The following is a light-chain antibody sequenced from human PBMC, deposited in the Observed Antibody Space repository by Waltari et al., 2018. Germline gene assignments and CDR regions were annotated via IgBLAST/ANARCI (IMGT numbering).Light chain of an antibody. V-gene: IGLV3-21*04. J-gene: IGLJ2*01. Sequence: SYELTQPPSVSVAPGKTATITCRGDHIEVQSVHLYQQKPGQAPILVMHYDSDRPPGIPERFSGSNSGDTATLTISRVEAGDEADYYCQVWDRNTDHAIFGGGTKLTVL. CDR1: HIEVQS. CDR3: QVWDRNTDHAI. CDR2: YDS.